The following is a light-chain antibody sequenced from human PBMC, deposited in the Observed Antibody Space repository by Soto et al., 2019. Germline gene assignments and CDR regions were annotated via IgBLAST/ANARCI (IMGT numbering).Light chain of an antibody. Sequence: DIQMTPAPSSLSAPVGDRVTITFRARLVITTWTPWYQQKPAKAPKLLICAASSLQGGVPSRFRGSGSGTDFTLTVSCLQTEDFATYTCRQTCSFPLTFGGGTKVYI. CDR3: RQTCSFPLT. J-gene: IGKJ4*01. CDR2: AAS. V-gene: IGKV1-12*01. CDR1: LVITTW.